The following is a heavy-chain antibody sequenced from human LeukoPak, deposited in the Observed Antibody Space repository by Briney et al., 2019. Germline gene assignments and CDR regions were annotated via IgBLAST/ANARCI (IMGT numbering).Heavy chain of an antibody. CDR1: GFTFSSYS. D-gene: IGHD5-24*01. Sequence: GGSLRLSCAASGFTFSSYSMNWVRQAPGKGLEWVSYISSSSTIYYADSVKGRFTISRDNSKNTLYLQMNSLRAEDTAVYYCASGGVGDGYNYGTYFDYWGQGTLVTVSS. V-gene: IGHV3-48*01. J-gene: IGHJ4*02. CDR2: ISSSSTI. CDR3: ASGGVGDGYNYGTYFDY.